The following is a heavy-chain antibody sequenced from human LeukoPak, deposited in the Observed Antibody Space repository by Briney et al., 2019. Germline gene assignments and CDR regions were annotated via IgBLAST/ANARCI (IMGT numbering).Heavy chain of an antibody. CDR3: ARGGGMGYYGSGTEPFDFDY. V-gene: IGHV4-59*07. CDR1: GDSISLYY. Sequence: SDTLSLTCSVSGDSISLYYWSWIRQPPGKGLEWIGYIYYSGSTNYNPSLKSRVTISVDTSKNQFSLKLSSVTAADTAVYYCARGGGMGYYGSGTEPFDFDYWGQGTLVTVSS. CDR2: IYYSGST. D-gene: IGHD3-10*01. J-gene: IGHJ4*02.